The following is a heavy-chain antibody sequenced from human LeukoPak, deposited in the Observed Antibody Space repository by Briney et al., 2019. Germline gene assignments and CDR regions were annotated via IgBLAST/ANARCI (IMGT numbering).Heavy chain of an antibody. D-gene: IGHD3-10*01. CDR2: IYYSGST. J-gene: IGHJ5*02. CDR1: GGSISSGDYY. Sequence: SQTLSLTCTVSGGSISSGDYYWSWIRQPPGKGLEWIGCIYYSGSTYYNPSLKSRVTISVDTSKNQFSLKLSSVTAADTAVYYCAREGPLWFGELLWGDNWFDPWGQGTLVTVSS. V-gene: IGHV4-30-4*01. CDR3: AREGPLWFGELLWGDNWFDP.